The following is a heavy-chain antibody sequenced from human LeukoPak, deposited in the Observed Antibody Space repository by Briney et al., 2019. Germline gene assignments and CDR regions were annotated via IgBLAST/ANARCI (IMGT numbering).Heavy chain of an antibody. V-gene: IGHV2-70*04. Sequence: SGPTLVNPTQTLTLTCTFSGFSLSTSGMRVGWIRQPPGKALDWLARIDWDDDKFYSTSLKTRLTISKDTTKNQVVLTMTNMDPVDTATYYCARIGDGGWYDNAFDIWGQGTMVTVSS. CDR2: IDWDDDK. J-gene: IGHJ3*02. D-gene: IGHD6-19*01. CDR1: GFSLSTSGMR. CDR3: ARIGDGGWYDNAFDI.